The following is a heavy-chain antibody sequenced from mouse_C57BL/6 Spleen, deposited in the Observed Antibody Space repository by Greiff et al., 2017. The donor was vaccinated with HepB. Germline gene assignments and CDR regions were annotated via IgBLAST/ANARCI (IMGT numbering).Heavy chain of an antibody. CDR2: IDPSDSYT. J-gene: IGHJ2*01. D-gene: IGHD1-1*01. V-gene: IGHV1-50*01. CDR1: GYTFTSYW. Sequence: QVQLQQPGAELVKPGASVKLSCKASGYTFTSYWMQWVKQRPGQGLEWIGEIDPSDSYTNYNQKFQGKATLTVDTSSSTAYMQLSSLTSEDSAVYYCARLSYYGSSQYYSDYWGQVTTLTVSS. CDR3: ARLSYYGSSQYYSDY.